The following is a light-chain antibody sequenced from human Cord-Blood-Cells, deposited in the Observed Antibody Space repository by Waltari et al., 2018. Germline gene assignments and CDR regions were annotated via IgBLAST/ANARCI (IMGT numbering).Light chain of an antibody. V-gene: IGLV1-47*01. CDR2: RNN. J-gene: IGLJ3*02. CDR1: CSNIGSNY. CDR3: AAWDDSLSGWV. Sequence: VLTQPPSASGTPGHRATISCSGRCSNIGSNYVYSYQQLPGTDPKLLIYRNNQRPSGVPDRFSGSKSGASASLAISGLRSEDEADYYCAAWDDSLSGWVFGGGTKLTVL.